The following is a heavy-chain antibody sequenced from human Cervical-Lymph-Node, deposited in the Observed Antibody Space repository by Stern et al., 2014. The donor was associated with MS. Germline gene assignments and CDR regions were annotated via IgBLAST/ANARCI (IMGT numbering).Heavy chain of an antibody. CDR2: IYWDDDK. J-gene: IGHJ3*01. Sequence: QITLKESGPTLVKPTQTLTLTCTFSGFSLSSSGMGVGWIRQPPGKALEWLALIYWDDDKRYSPSLKSRLTITKDISKNQVVLTMTNMDPVDTATYYCVHHTYYYDSSGYSYAFDFWGQGTMVTVSS. CDR1: GFSLSSSGMG. V-gene: IGHV2-5*02. CDR3: VHHTYYYDSSGYSYAFDF. D-gene: IGHD3-22*01.